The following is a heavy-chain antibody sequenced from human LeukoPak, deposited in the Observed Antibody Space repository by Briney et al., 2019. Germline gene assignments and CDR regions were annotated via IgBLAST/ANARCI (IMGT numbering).Heavy chain of an antibody. V-gene: IGHV4-38-2*02. CDR1: IYSISSGYY. Sequence: PSETLSLTCTVSIYSISSGYYWGWIRQPPGKGLEWIGSIYHSGSTYYNPSLKSRVTISVDTSKNQFYLKFSSVTAADKDVYYCARVPHGETIFGVVLYWFDPWGQGTLVTVSS. CDR2: IYHSGST. J-gene: IGHJ5*02. CDR3: ARVPHGETIFGVVLYWFDP. D-gene: IGHD3-3*01.